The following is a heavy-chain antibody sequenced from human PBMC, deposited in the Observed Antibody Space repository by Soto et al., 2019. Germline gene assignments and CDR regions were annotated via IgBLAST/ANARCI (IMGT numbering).Heavy chain of an antibody. Sequence: EVQLVESGGGLVQPGRSLRLSCAASGFTFDDYAMHWVRQAPGKGLEWVSGISWNSGSIGYADSVKGRFTISRDNAKNSLYLQMNSLRADDTALYYCAKDMRSSGWYGSHDYWGQGTLVTVSS. J-gene: IGHJ4*02. CDR1: GFTFDDYA. CDR3: AKDMRSSGWYGSHDY. CDR2: ISWNSGSI. V-gene: IGHV3-9*01. D-gene: IGHD6-19*01.